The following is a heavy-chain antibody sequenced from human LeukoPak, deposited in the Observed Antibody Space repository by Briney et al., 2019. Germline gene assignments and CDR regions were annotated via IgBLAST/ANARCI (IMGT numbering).Heavy chain of an antibody. V-gene: IGHV5-51*01. CDR3: ARLNKATKAGYNWGFDN. CDR1: GYSFSNFW. D-gene: IGHD5-24*01. CDR2: IYPEDSDT. J-gene: IGHJ4*02. Sequence: GESLKISCKGSGYSFSNFWIGWVRQMSGKGLEWMGIIYPEDSDTRVSPSFQGQVTISADKSISTSYIQWSSLQASDTAMYYCARLNKATKAGYNWGFDNRGQGTLVTVSS.